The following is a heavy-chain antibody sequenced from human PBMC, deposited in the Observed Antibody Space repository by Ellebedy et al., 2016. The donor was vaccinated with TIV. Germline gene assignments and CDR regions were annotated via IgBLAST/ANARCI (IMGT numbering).Heavy chain of an antibody. Sequence: ASVKVSCXASGYRLSRYYIHWMRQAPGRGLEWMGVIDPSNGGTSYSQKFQGRLLVTTDTSTGTVYMDLSSLRFDDTAMYYCARYHSSGDDYWGQGTLVTVSS. J-gene: IGHJ4*02. CDR2: IDPSNGGT. V-gene: IGHV1-46*01. D-gene: IGHD3-22*01. CDR3: ARYHSSGDDY. CDR1: GYRLSRYY.